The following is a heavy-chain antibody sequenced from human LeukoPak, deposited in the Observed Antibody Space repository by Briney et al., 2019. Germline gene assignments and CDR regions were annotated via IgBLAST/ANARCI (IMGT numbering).Heavy chain of an antibody. J-gene: IGHJ4*02. CDR2: IYHSGST. Sequence: SEALSLTCTVSGYSISSGYYWGWIRQPPGKGLEWIGSIYHSGSTYYNPSLKSRVTISVDTSKNQFSLKLSSVTAADTAVYYCAREVVGATAYYFDYWGQGTLVTVSS. CDR1: GYSISSGYY. V-gene: IGHV4-38-2*02. CDR3: AREVVGATAYYFDY. D-gene: IGHD1-26*01.